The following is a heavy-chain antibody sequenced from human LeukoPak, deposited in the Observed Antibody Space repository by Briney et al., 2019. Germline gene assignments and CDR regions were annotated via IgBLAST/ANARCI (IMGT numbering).Heavy chain of an antibody. CDR1: GYTFTAYY. CDR3: ARVKDSSSWHYFDF. V-gene: IGHV1-2*02. Sequence: ASVKVSCKASGYTFTAYYIHWLRQAPGQRLEWMGWVNPFSGGTIPAQKFQDRVTMTKDTFINTAYMELSSLRSDDTAVYYCARVKDSSSWHYFDFWGQGTLVTVSS. J-gene: IGHJ4*02. D-gene: IGHD6-13*01. CDR2: VNPFSGGT.